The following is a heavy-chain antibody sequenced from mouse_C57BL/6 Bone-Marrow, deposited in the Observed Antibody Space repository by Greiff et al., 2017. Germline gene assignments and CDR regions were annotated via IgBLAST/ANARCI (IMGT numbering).Heavy chain of an antibody. CDR1: GYTFTDYE. V-gene: IGHV1-15*01. CDR2: IDPETGGT. CDR3: TRREYCYGSSSFDY. J-gene: IGHJ2*01. Sequence: LVESGAELVRPGASVTLSCKASGYTFTDYEMHWVKQTPVHGLEWIGAIDPETGGTAYNQKFKGKAILTADKSSSTAYLELRSLTSEDSAVSYCTRREYCYGSSSFDYWGQGTTLTVSS. D-gene: IGHD1-1*01.